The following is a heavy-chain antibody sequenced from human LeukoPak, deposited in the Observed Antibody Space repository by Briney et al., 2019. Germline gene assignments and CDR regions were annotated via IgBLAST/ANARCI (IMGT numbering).Heavy chain of an antibody. D-gene: IGHD3-10*01. J-gene: IGHJ4*02. Sequence: GGSLRLSCAASGFTFNNYGLHWVRQAPGKGLEWVTFIPYDGSDKFYADSVKGRFTISRDNSKNTLYLQMNSLRAEDTALYYCARLLGYYFDFWGQGTLVTVSS. CDR1: GFTFNNYG. CDR2: IPYDGSDK. V-gene: IGHV3-30*03. CDR3: ARLLGYYFDF.